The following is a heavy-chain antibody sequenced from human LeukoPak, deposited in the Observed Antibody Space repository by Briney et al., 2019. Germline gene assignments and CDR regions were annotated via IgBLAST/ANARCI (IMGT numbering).Heavy chain of an antibody. D-gene: IGHD4-17*01. V-gene: IGHV3-7*03. J-gene: IGHJ4*02. Sequence: GGSLRLSCAASGFTFSSDWMSWVRQAPGKGLEWVANINEDGSERHYVDSVKGRFTISRDNSKNTLYLQMNSLRAEDTAVYYCAKDRDGTTVTNFDYWGQGTLVTVSS. CDR3: AKDRDGTTVTNFDY. CDR1: GFTFSSDW. CDR2: INEDGSER.